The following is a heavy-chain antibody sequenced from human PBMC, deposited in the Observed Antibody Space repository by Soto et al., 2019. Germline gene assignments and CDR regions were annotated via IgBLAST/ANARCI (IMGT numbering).Heavy chain of an antibody. D-gene: IGHD2-8*01. J-gene: IGHJ4*02. CDR2: FDPEDGET. CDR3: ATDPGAYCTNGVCYTVDY. V-gene: IGHV1-24*01. Sequence: ASVKVSCKVSGYTLTELSMHWVRQAPGKGLEWMGGFDPEDGETIYAQKFQGRVTMTEDTSTDTAYMELSSLRSEDTAVYYCATDPGAYCTNGVCYTVDYWGQGTLFTVSS. CDR1: GYTLTELS.